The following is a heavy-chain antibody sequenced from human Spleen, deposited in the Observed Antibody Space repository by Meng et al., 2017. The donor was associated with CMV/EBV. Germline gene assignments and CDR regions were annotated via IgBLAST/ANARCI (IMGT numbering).Heavy chain of an antibody. CDR1: ISRSGYY. CDR2: IYYRGKT. Sequence: ISRSGYYWNWIRQHPGEGLAWIGYIYYRGKTYYCPSLRGRVTVSVDTSVNQFSLRLNSVTAADAAVYYCAKGISDTSGYYRYWFFDLWGRGTLVTVSS. V-gene: IGHV4-31*02. CDR3: AKGISDTSGYYRYWFFDL. J-gene: IGHJ2*01. D-gene: IGHD3-22*01.